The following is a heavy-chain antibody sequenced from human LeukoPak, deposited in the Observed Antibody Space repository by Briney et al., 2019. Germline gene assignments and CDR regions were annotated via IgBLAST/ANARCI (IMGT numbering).Heavy chain of an antibody. J-gene: IGHJ4*02. Sequence: SVKVSCKASGGTFSSYAISWVRQAPGQGLEWMGGIIPIFGTANYAQKFQGRVTITADEPTSTAYMELSSLRSEDTAVYYCARVEAYYYDSSGASFDYWGQGTLVTVSS. CDR1: GGTFSSYA. CDR3: ARVEAYYYDSSGASFDY. D-gene: IGHD3-22*01. CDR2: IIPIFGTA. V-gene: IGHV1-69*01.